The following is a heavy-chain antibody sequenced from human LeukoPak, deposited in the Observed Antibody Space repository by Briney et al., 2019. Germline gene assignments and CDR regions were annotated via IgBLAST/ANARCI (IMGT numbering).Heavy chain of an antibody. CDR1: GFTFSYYW. V-gene: IGHV3-7*03. D-gene: IGHD3-16*01. CDR3: ARDKGLGAFDI. CDR2: IEREGSEK. Sequence: GGSLRLSCAASGFTFSYYWMSWVRQAPGKGLEWVANIEREGSEKYYVDSVKGRFTISRDNSKNTLYLQMNSLRAEDTAVYYCARDKGLGAFDIWGQGTMVTVSS. J-gene: IGHJ3*02.